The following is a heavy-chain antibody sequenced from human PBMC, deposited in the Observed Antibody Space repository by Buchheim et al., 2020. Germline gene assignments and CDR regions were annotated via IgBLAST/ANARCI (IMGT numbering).Heavy chain of an antibody. CDR3: ARGGTAMATSPFDY. J-gene: IGHJ4*02. Sequence: QVQLVESGGGVVQPGRSLRLSCAASGFTFSSYGMHWVRQAPGKGLEWVAVISYDGSNKYFADSVKVRFTIFRDNSKNTPSLQMNSLRAEDTAVYYCARGGTAMATSPFDYWGQGTL. CDR1: GFTFSSYG. V-gene: IGHV3-30*03. D-gene: IGHD5-18*01. CDR2: ISYDGSNK.